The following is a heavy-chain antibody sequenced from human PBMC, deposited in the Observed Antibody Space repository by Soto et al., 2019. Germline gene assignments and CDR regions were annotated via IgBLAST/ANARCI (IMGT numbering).Heavy chain of an antibody. J-gene: IGHJ4*02. D-gene: IGHD1-26*01. Sequence: ASVKVSCKASGYTFTSYAMHWVRQAPGQRLEWMGWINAGNGNTKYSQKFQGRVTITRDTSASTAYMELSSLRSEDTAVYYCAALKWDLRAFDYWGQGTLVTVSS. CDR3: AALKWDLRAFDY. CDR2: INAGNGNT. V-gene: IGHV1-3*01. CDR1: GYTFTSYA.